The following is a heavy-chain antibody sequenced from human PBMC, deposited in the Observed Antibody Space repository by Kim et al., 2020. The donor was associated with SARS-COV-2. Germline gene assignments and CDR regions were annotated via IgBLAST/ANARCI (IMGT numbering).Heavy chain of an antibody. V-gene: IGHV3-15*01. D-gene: IGHD5-18*01. CDR1: GFTFSNAW. Sequence: GGSLRLSCAASGFTFSNAWMSWVRQAPGKGLEWVGRIKSKTDGGTTDYAAPVKGRFTISRDDSKNTLYLQMNSLKTEDTAVYYCTTDRDGELWFFPDYWGQGTLVTVSS. CDR2: IKSKTDGGTT. CDR3: TTDRDGELWFFPDY. J-gene: IGHJ4*02.